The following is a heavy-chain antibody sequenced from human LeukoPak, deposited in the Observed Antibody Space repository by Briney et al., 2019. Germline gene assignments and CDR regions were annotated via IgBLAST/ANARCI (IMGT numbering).Heavy chain of an antibody. CDR1: GFTFSDYY. Sequence: GGSLRLSCAASGFTFSDYYMSWIRHAPGKGLELVSYISSSGSTIYYADSVKGRFTISRDNAKNSLYLQMNSLRAEDTAVYYCARAIVASNLDYWGQGTLVTVSS. CDR3: ARAIVASNLDY. V-gene: IGHV3-11*01. J-gene: IGHJ4*02. D-gene: IGHD5-12*01. CDR2: ISSSGSTI.